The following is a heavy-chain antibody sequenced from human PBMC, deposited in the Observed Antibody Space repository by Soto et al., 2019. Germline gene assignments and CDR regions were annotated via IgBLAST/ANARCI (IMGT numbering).Heavy chain of an antibody. CDR2: ISYDGSNK. CDR3: ASEKSRYSSGWSDNTNRDDDY. D-gene: IGHD6-19*01. CDR1: GFTVSTNY. V-gene: IGHV3-30-3*01. Sequence: VQLVESGGGLIQPGGSLRLSCAVSGFTVSTNYMSWVRQAPGKGLEWVAVISYDGSNKYYADSVKGRFTISRDNSKNTLYLKMNSLRAEDTAVYYCASEKSRYSSGWSDNTNRDDDYWGQGTLVTVSS. J-gene: IGHJ4*02.